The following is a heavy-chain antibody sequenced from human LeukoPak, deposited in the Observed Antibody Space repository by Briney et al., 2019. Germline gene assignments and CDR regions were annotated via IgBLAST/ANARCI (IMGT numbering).Heavy chain of an antibody. CDR3: AKWHEKLLAFDS. J-gene: IGHJ4*02. CDR1: GGSITSYY. Sequence: PSETLSLTCTVSGGSITSYYWNWIRQPPGKGLEWIGYIHHTGKNWYNPPLQSRVTLSVDTSKSEFSLRLNSVTAADTAVYYCAKWHEKLLAFDSWGQGTLVTVSS. CDR2: IHHTGKN. V-gene: IGHV4-59*01. D-gene: IGHD1-7*01.